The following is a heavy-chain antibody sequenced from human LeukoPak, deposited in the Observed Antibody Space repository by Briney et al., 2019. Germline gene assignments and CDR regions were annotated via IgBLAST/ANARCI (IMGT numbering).Heavy chain of an antibody. V-gene: IGHV4-59*12. J-gene: IGHJ6*02. Sequence: SETLSLTCAVSGGSIRSYYWSWIRQPPGKGLEWIGYVYYSGVSNYNPSLKSRVTISVDTSNKQVSLRLTTVTAADTAVYYCARVEHLWHVCMDVWGQGTTVTVSS. CDR3: ARVEHLWHVCMDV. D-gene: IGHD1/OR15-1a*01. CDR1: GGSIRSYY. CDR2: VYYSGVS.